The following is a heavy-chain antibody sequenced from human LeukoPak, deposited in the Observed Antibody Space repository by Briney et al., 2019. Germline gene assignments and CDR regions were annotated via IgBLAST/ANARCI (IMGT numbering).Heavy chain of an antibody. V-gene: IGHV4-59*01. D-gene: IGHD3-22*01. CDR2: IYYRGST. CDR1: GGSISSYY. Sequence: SETLSLTCTVSGGSISSYYWSWIRQPPGKGLEWIGYIYYRGSTNYNPSLKSRVTISVVTSKNQFSLKLSSVTAADTAVYYCARLSGYSSGHYYSDYWGQGTLVTVSS. CDR3: ARLSGYSSGHYYSDY. J-gene: IGHJ4*02.